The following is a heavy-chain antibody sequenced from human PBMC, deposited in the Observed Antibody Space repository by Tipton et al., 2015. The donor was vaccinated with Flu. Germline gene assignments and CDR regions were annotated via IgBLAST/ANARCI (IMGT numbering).Heavy chain of an antibody. Sequence: LSLTCAASGFIFTDYWMAWVRQAPGKGLEWVANINYDGTTKYYVDSVKGRFTISRDNAKNSVYLQMNNLRVEDTAVYYCTRRLVEDWGQGTQVTVSS. V-gene: IGHV3-7*01. CDR3: TRRLVED. CDR2: INYDGTTK. CDR1: GFIFTDYW. J-gene: IGHJ4*02.